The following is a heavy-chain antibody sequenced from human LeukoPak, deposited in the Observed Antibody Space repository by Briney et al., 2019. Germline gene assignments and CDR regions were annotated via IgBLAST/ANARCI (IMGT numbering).Heavy chain of an antibody. J-gene: IGHJ4*02. D-gene: IGHD6-13*01. CDR1: GGTFSSYA. V-gene: IGHV1-69*13. CDR2: IIPIFGTA. CDR3: ARGQGGYSDSWHDY. Sequence: ASVKVSCKASGGTFSSYAISWVRQAPGQGLEWMGGIIPIFGTANYAQKFQGRVTITADESTSTAYMELSSLRAEDTAVYFCARGQGGYSDSWHDYWGQGTLVTVSS.